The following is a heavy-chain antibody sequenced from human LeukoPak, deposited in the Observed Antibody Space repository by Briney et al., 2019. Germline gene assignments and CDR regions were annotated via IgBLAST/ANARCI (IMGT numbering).Heavy chain of an antibody. J-gene: IGHJ5*02. CDR1: GLTVSNHW. Sequence: GGSLRLSCVASGLTVSNHWMSWVRKAPGKGLEWVANIREERGQEYYVDSVKGRFTISKNSAKNSLYLQMNTLRVEDTAMYYCASLDTAKQPLANHWGQGTLVTVSS. CDR3: ASLDTAKQPLANH. V-gene: IGHV3-7*03. D-gene: IGHD5-18*01. CDR2: IREERGQE.